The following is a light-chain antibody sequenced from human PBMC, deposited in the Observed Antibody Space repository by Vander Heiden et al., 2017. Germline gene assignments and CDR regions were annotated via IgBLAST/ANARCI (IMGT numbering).Light chain of an antibody. V-gene: IGLV2-11*01. CDR3: CSDAGSYTWV. CDR1: SSDVGGYNY. J-gene: IGLJ3*02. Sequence: QSALTQPRSVSGSPGQSVTISCTGTSSDVGGYNYVSWYQQHPGKAPILMIYDVSKRPPGVPDRFSGSKSGNTASLTISGLQAEEEADYYCCSDAGSYTWVFGGGTKLTVL. CDR2: DVS.